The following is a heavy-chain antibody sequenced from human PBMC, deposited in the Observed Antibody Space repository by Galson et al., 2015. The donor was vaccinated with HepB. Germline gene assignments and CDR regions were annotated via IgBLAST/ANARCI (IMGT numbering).Heavy chain of an antibody. V-gene: IGHV3-23*01. CDR2: ISGSGGIT. CDR3: ARDAGSGWHYYYYGMDV. D-gene: IGHD6-19*01. Sequence: SLRLSCAASGFTFSSYAMNWVRQAPGKGLEWVSAISGSGGITYYADSVKGRFTISRDNSKNTLYLQMNSLRAEDTAVYYCARDAGSGWHYYYYGMDVWGRGTTVTVSS. J-gene: IGHJ6*02. CDR1: GFTFSSYA.